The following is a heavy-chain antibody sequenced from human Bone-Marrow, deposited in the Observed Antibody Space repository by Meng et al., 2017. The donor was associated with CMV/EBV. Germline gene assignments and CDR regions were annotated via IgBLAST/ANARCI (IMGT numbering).Heavy chain of an antibody. Sequence: ASVKVSCKASGYTFTSYDINWVRQATGQGLEWMGWMNPNSGNTGYAQKFQGRVTMTRNTTISTAYMELSNLRSEDTAVYYCARGQVWYRFLESFDYWGQGTRVTGSS. CDR1: GYTFTSYD. CDR2: MNPNSGNT. J-gene: IGHJ4*02. V-gene: IGHV1-8*01. D-gene: IGHD3-3*01. CDR3: ARGQVWYRFLESFDY.